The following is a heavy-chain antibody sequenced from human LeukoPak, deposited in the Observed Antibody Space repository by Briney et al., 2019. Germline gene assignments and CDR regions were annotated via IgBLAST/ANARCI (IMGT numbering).Heavy chain of an antibody. CDR3: ARDLELVYYDSSGYDY. CDR2: INGDGSRT. CDR1: GFTFRSYW. J-gene: IGHJ4*02. Sequence: PGGSLRLSCAASGFTFRSYWLHWVRQAPGKGLVWVSRINGDGSRTPSADSLKGRFTISRDTAKNTLYLQMNSLRAEDTAVYEYARDLELVYYDSSGYDYWGQGTLVTVSS. D-gene: IGHD3-22*01. V-gene: IGHV3-74*03.